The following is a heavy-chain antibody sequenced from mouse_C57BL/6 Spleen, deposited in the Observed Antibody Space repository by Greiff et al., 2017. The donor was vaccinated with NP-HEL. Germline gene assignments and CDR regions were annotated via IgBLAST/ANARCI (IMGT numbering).Heavy chain of an antibody. J-gene: IGHJ1*03. CDR1: GFTFPDYY. Sequence: EVKLMESGGGLVQPGGSLSLSCAASGFTFPDYYMSWVRQPPGKALEWLGFIRNKANGYTTEYSASVKGRFTISRDNSQSILSIQMYSLRAEESGTYDCARWNYYGSSYRYFDVWGTGTTVTVAS. CDR3: ARWNYYGSSYRYFDV. CDR2: IRNKANGYTT. V-gene: IGHV7-3*01. D-gene: IGHD1-1*01.